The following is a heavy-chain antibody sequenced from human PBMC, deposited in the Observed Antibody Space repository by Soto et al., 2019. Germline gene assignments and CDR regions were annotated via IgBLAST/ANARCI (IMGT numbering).Heavy chain of an antibody. V-gene: IGHV3-13*01. CDR2: IGTAGDT. J-gene: IGHJ4*02. Sequence: GGSLRLSCAASGFTFSSYDMHWVRQATGKGLEWVSAIGTAGDTYYPGSVKGRFTISRENAKNSLYLQMNSLRAGDTAVYYCARAPSYRSSLMTWGQGTLVTVSS. CDR1: GFTFSSYD. D-gene: IGHD6-13*01. CDR3: ARAPSYRSSLMT.